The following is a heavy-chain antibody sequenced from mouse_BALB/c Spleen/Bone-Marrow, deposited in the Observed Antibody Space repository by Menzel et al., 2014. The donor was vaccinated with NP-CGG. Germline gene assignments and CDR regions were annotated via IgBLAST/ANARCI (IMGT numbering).Heavy chain of an antibody. V-gene: IGHV5-6-3*01. J-gene: IGHJ1*01. CDR3: GTACCGSRYSYFDI. D-gene: IGHD1-1*01. CDR2: INVNGGST. CDR1: GFTFSSYG. Sequence: EVQGVESGGGLVQPGGSLKLSCAASGFTFSSYGMSWVRQTPDKRLEMVANINVNGGSTYYPDSMMGRFTISRDNAKNTLCLQMSRLKSEDTAMYYCGTACCGSRYSYFDIWGAGTTVTVSS.